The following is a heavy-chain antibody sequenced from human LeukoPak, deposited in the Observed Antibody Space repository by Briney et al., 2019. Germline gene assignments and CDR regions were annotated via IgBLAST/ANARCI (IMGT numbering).Heavy chain of an antibody. V-gene: IGHV4-59*01. D-gene: IGHD6-13*01. J-gene: IGHJ4*02. CDR3: ARDRGNYFDY. CDR2: IYYSGST. CDR1: GGSISSYY. Sequence: SETLSLTCTVSGGSISSYYWSWIRQPPGKGLEWIGYIYYSGSTNYNPSLKSRVTISVAPSKNQFSLKLRSVTAPDTAMYYCARDRGNYFDYWGQGTLVTVSS.